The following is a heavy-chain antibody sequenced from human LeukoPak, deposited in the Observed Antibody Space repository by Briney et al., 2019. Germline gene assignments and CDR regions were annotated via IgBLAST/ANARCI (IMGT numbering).Heavy chain of an antibody. CDR2: INPKRGDT. CDR3: ARDDMVATGPDY. V-gene: IGHV1-2*02. CDR1: GYTFTGYY. D-gene: IGHD4-23*01. J-gene: IGHJ4*02. Sequence: GASVKVSRKASGYTFTGYYMHWVRQAPGQGLEWMGWINPKRGDTNYAQKLQGRVTLTTDTSTSTAYMELKSLTPDDTVVYYCARDDMVATGPDYWGQGTKVTVSS.